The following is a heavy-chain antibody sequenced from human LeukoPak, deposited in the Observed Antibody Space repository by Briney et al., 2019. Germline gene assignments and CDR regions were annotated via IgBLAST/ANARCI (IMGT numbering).Heavy chain of an antibody. CDR1: GGTFSSYA. CDR3: ARDVVPAAEYFQH. CDR2: IIPIFGTA. J-gene: IGHJ1*01. D-gene: IGHD2-2*01. Sequence: SVKVSCKASGGTFSSYATSWVRQAPGQGLEWMGGIIPIFGTANYAQKFQGRVTITADESTSTAYMELSSLRSEDTAVYYCARDVVPAAEYFQHWGQGTLVTVSS. V-gene: IGHV1-69*13.